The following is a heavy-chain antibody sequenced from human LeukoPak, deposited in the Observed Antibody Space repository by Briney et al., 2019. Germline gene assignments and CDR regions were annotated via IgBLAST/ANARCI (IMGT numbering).Heavy chain of an antibody. V-gene: IGHV3-20*04. CDR2: INWNGGST. D-gene: IGHD3-22*01. Sequence: PGGSLRLSCAASGFTFDDYGMSWVRQAPGKGLEWVSGINWNGGSTGYADSVKGRFTISRDNAKNSLYLQMNSLRAEDTALYYCARACYYDSSGYRCYYFDYWGQGTLVTVSS. CDR3: ARACYYDSSGYRCYYFDY. CDR1: GFTFDDYG. J-gene: IGHJ4*02.